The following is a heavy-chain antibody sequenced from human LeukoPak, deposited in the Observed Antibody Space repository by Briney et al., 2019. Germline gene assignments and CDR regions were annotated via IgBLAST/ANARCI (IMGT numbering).Heavy chain of an antibody. Sequence: PSETLSLTCTVSGGSISSFYWSWIRQPPGKGLEWIGYIYYSGGTKYNPSLMSRVSISVDRAQNQFSLSLSSVTAADTAVYYCARDGLYDSNGYYMDSWGQGPLVIVSS. CDR2: IYYSGGT. CDR3: ARDGLYDSNGYYMDS. D-gene: IGHD3-22*01. V-gene: IGHV4-59*01. J-gene: IGHJ4*02. CDR1: GGSISSFY.